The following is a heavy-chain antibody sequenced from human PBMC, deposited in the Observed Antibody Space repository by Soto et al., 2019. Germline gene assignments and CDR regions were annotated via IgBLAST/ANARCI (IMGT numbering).Heavy chain of an antibody. CDR3: ARHLGPLRDFDWLFTIDY. V-gene: IGHV5-51*01. D-gene: IGHD3-9*01. Sequence: TGESLKISCEASGYNFSTHWIGWVRQMPGKGLDWMGIIYPGDSDTRYGPSFQGHVTISADASTSTAYLQWSSLKASDTAIYYCARHLGPLRDFDWLFTIDYWGRGTLVTVSS. CDR1: GYNFSTHW. CDR2: IYPGDSDT. J-gene: IGHJ4*02.